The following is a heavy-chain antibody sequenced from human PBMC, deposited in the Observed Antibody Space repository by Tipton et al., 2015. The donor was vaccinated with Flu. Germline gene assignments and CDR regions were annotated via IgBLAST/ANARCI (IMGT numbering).Heavy chain of an antibody. V-gene: IGHV3-9*01. Sequence: SLRLSCAASGFTFDAYAMYWVRQAPGKGLERVSGISWNSVNIDYVDSVRGRFIISRDNAKNSLYLQMNSLRVEDTALYYCAKAIDYGPSYYFDYWGQGTLVTVSS. CDR2: ISWNSVNI. J-gene: IGHJ4*02. CDR1: GFTFDAYA. D-gene: IGHD4-17*01. CDR3: AKAIDYGPSYYFDY.